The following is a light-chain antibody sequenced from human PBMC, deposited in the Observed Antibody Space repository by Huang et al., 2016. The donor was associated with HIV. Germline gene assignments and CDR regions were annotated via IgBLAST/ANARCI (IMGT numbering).Light chain of an antibody. CDR2: NAS. V-gene: IGKV3-11*01. Sequence: EIVLAQSPVTLSLSPGERAPLVCRASQSVSVYLAGYQQKSGQPPRLLIYNASNRATGIPARFSGSGSGTYFTLTSSSLEPEDFAVYYCQQRSDWPPTFGRGTKVEIK. CDR1: QSVSVY. J-gene: IGKJ1*01. CDR3: QQRSDWPPT.